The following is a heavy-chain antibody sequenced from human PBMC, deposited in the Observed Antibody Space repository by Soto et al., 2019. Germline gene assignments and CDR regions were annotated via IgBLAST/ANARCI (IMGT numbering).Heavy chain of an antibody. CDR2: IKTKADSYAT. V-gene: IGHV3-73*01. CDR3: TRRHCSGGGCYSDFDY. D-gene: IGHD2-15*01. Sequence: EVQLVESGGGLVQPGGSLKLSCIASGFAFSGFDIHWVRQASGEGLEWVGRIKTKADSYATAFAASVKGRFTISRDDSKNTAYREMNSLKTEDTAVYYCTRRHCSGGGCYSDFDYWGQGTLVTVSS. J-gene: IGHJ4*02. CDR1: GFAFSGFD.